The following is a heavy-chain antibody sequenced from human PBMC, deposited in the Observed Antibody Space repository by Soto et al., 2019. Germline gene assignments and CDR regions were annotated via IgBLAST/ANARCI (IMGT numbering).Heavy chain of an antibody. J-gene: IGHJ6*02. Sequence: QVQLVQSGAEVKEPGSSVRVSCKASGGTFDNFIMNWVRQTPGQGLEWLGGIVPMLGNPTYAEKFKGRVTISANGSTSTIYMEVRSLRSDDTAIYYCARDGSYSSTLSQYSDMDFWGQGTTVTVSS. CDR2: IVPMLGNP. V-gene: IGHV1-69*10. CDR1: GGTFDNFI. CDR3: ARDGSYSSTLSQYSDMDF. D-gene: IGHD3-16*01.